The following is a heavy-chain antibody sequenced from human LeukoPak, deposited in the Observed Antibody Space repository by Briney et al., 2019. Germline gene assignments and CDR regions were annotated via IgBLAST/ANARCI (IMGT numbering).Heavy chain of an antibody. CDR1: GYRFTSYW. V-gene: IGHV5-51*01. CDR3: ARHPGVIVPIDY. Sequence: GESLQISCKGSGYRFTSYWIGWVRQMPGKGLEWMGFIYPGDSDIRYSPSFQGQVTISADNSISTAYLQWSSLKASDSAMYYCARHPGVIVPIDYWGQGTLVTVSS. CDR2: IYPGDSDI. D-gene: IGHD3-16*02. J-gene: IGHJ4*02.